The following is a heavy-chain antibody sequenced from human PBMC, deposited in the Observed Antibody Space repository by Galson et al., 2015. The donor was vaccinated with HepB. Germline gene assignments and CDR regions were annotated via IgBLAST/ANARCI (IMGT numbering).Heavy chain of an antibody. D-gene: IGHD3-3*01. CDR2: ISYDGSNK. J-gene: IGHJ4*02. CDR3: ARDYYDFWSGYSYYFDY. V-gene: IGHV3-30-3*01. CDR1: GFTFSSYA. Sequence: SLRLSCAASGFTFSSYAMHWVRQAPGKGLEWVAVISYDGSNKYYADSVKGRFTISRDNSKNTLYLQMNSLRAGDTAVYYCARDYYDFWSGYSYYFDYWGQGTLVTVSS.